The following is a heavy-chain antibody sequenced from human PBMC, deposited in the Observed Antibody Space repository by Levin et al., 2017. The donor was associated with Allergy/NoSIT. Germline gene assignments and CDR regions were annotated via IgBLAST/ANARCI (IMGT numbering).Heavy chain of an antibody. J-gene: IGHJ4*02. D-gene: IGHD3-3*01. CDR3: ARDACCPYYDFWSGYYWGGHDY. V-gene: IGHV3-30-3*01. Sequence: GGSLRLSCAASGFTFSSYAMHWVRQAPGKGLEWVAVISYDGSNKYYADSVKGRFTISRDNSKNTLYLQMNSLRAEDTAVYYCARDACCPYYDFWSGYYWGGHDYWGQGTLVTVSS. CDR2: ISYDGSNK. CDR1: GFTFSSYA.